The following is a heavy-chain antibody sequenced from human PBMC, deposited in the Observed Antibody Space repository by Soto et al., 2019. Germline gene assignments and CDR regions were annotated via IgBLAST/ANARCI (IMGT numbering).Heavy chain of an antibody. J-gene: IGHJ3*02. CDR2: IKQDGSEK. CDR1: GCTFSSYW. D-gene: IGHD3-22*01. V-gene: IGHV3-7*04. CDR3: ARGDYYDSSRPFLDSFDI. Sequence: PGGSRRLSCAASGCTFSSYWMSWVRQAPGKGLEWVANIKQDGSEKWYVDSVKGRFTMSRDNAKNYLYLQMNSLRAEDTAVYYCARGDYYDSSRPFLDSFDIWGKGPMATV.